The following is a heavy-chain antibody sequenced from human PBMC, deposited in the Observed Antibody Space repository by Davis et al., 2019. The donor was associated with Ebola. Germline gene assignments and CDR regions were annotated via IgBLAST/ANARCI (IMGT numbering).Heavy chain of an antibody. CDR2: ISYDGSNK. CDR1: GFTFSSYA. J-gene: IGHJ4*02. CDR3: AREVQLEGFTDY. D-gene: IGHD1-1*01. V-gene: IGHV3-30-3*01. Sequence: GESLKISCAASGFTFSSYAMHWVRQAPGKGLEWVAVISYDGSNKYYADSVKGRFTISRDNSKNTLYLQMNSLGAEDTAVYYCAREVQLEGFTDYWGQGTLVTVSS.